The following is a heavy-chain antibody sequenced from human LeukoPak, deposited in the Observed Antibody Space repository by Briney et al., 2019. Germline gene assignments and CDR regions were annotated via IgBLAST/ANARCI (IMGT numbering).Heavy chain of an antibody. V-gene: IGHV3-53*01. CDR2: IYSGGST. D-gene: IGHD5-24*01. CDR3: ARGDGYNFFDY. J-gene: IGHJ4*02. Sequence: PGGSLRLSCEVSGLIVSSNYMIWVRQAPGKGLEWVSVIYSGGSTYYADSVKGRFTISRDNSENTLYLQMKSLRAEDTAVYYCARGDGYNFFDYWGQGTLVTVSS. CDR1: GLIVSSNY.